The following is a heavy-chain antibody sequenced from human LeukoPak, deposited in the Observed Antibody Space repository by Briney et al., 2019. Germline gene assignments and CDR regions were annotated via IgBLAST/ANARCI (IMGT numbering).Heavy chain of an antibody. Sequence: GASVKVSCKASGGTFSSYAINWVRQATGQGLEWMGWVNPNSGNTGYAQKFQGRVTMTRNTSISTAYMELSSLRSEDTAVYYCAREYCSGGSCYFAFVSRYYYYGMDVWGQGTTVTVSS. J-gene: IGHJ6*02. V-gene: IGHV1-8*02. CDR1: GGTFSSYA. CDR3: AREYCSGGSCYFAFVSRYYYYGMDV. CDR2: VNPNSGNT. D-gene: IGHD2-15*01.